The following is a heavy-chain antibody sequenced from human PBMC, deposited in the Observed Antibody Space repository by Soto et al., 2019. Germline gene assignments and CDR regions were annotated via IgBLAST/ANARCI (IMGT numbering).Heavy chain of an antibody. CDR3: ATSLIAARRGGSWFDP. V-gene: IGHV1-24*01. D-gene: IGHD6-6*01. J-gene: IGHJ5*02. Sequence: ASVKVSCKVSGYTLTELPMHWVRQAPGKGLEWMGGFDPEDGETIYAQKFQGRVTMTEDTSTDTAYMELSSLRSEDTAVYYCATSLIAARRGGSWFDPWGQGTLVTVSS. CDR1: GYTLTELP. CDR2: FDPEDGET.